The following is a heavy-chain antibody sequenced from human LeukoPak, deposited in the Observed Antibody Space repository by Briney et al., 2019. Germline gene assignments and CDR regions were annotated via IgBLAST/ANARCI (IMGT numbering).Heavy chain of an antibody. V-gene: IGHV4-4*09. CDR1: GGSISTYY. CDR2: IHASGPT. J-gene: IGHJ4*02. Sequence: PSETLSLTCTVSGGSISTYYWSWIRRPPGKGLEWIAYIHASGPTNYNPSLKSRITISVGPSKNQFSLKLSSVTAADTAVYYCARHDAGIAARPFDNWGQGTLVTVSS. CDR3: ARHDAGIAARPFDN. D-gene: IGHD6-6*01.